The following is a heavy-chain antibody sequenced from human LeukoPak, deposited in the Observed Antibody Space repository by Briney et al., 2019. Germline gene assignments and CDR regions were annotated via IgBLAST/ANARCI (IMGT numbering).Heavy chain of an antibody. J-gene: IGHJ4*02. Sequence: ASVKVSCKASGYTFTGYYMHWVRQAPGQGLERMGWINPNSGGTNYAQKLQGRVTMTTDTSTSTAYMELRSLRSDDTAVYYCARAPVDFWSGYFSGWNDYWGQGTLVTVSS. CDR1: GYTFTGYY. CDR3: ARAPVDFWSGYFSGWNDY. CDR2: INPNSGGT. V-gene: IGHV1-2*02. D-gene: IGHD3-3*01.